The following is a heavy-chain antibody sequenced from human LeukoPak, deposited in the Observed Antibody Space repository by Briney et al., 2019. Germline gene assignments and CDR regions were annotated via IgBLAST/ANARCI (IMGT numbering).Heavy chain of an antibody. CDR1: GYTFTDYY. CDR3: ARDPSDIVATFLAY. D-gene: IGHD5-12*01. J-gene: IGHJ4*02. V-gene: IGHV1-2*02. CDR2: INPNRGDT. Sequence: ASVTVSCKASGYTFTDYYMHWVRQAPGQGLEWMGWINPNRGDTDYAQKFQGRVTMTRDTSSSTAYMELSRLKSDDTAVYYCARDPSDIVATFLAYWGQGTPVAVSS.